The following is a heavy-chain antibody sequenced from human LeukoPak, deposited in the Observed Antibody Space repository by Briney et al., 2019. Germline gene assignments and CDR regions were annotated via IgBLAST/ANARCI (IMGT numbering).Heavy chain of an antibody. CDR2: IYHSGST. V-gene: IGHV4-30-2*01. CDR3: ARDGRYYDSSGYKRSWYVDL. D-gene: IGHD3-22*01. J-gene: IGHJ2*01. CDR1: GGSISSDSYS. Sequence: PSETLSLTCAVSGGSISSDSYSWSWIRQPPGKGLEWIGYIYHSGSTYYNPSLKSRVTISVDRSKNQFSLRLSSVTAADTAVYYCARDGRYYDSSGYKRSWYVDLWGRGTLVTVSS.